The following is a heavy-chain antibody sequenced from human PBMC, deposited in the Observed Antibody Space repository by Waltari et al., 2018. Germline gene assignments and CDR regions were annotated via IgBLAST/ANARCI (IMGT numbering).Heavy chain of an antibody. CDR1: GFIVSSNY. Sequence: EVQLVESGGGLIQPGGSLRLSCAVSGFIVSSNYMSWVRQAPGKGLEWVSIIYSGGSTYYADSVEGRFIISRDNSKNTLYLQMNSLRAEDTAVYYCARSPPYYDFWSGYFDYWGQGTLVTVSS. CDR2: IYSGGST. D-gene: IGHD3-3*01. V-gene: IGHV3-53*01. CDR3: ARSPPYYDFWSGYFDY. J-gene: IGHJ4*02.